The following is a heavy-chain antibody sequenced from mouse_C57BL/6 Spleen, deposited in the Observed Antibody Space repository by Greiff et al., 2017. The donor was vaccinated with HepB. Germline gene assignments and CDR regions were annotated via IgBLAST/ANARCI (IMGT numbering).Heavy chain of an antibody. V-gene: IGHV1-11*01. Sequence: QVQLQQSGAELASPGASVTLSCKASGYTFTDHIMNWVKTRPGQGLEWIGRICPVSGDTNYNQKFMGKATFSVDRSSSTVYMVLNSLTSEDLAVYYCGRGGGNWNYFDYWGQGTTLTVSS. J-gene: IGHJ2*01. D-gene: IGHD2-1*01. CDR3: GRGGGNWNYFDY. CDR1: GYTFTDHI. CDR2: ICPVSGDT.